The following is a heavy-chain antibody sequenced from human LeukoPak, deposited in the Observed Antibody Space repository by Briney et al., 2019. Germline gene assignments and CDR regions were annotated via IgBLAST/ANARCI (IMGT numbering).Heavy chain of an antibody. CDR3: ARVQDDFWSGKADC. Sequence: PGGSLRLYCAASGFTFSSYWMSWVRQAPGKGLEWVANIKQDGSEKYYVDSVKGRFTISRDNAKNSLYLQMNSLRAEDTAVYYCARVQDDFWSGKADCWGQGTLVTVSS. J-gene: IGHJ4*02. D-gene: IGHD3-3*01. CDR1: GFTFSSYW. V-gene: IGHV3-7*01. CDR2: IKQDGSEK.